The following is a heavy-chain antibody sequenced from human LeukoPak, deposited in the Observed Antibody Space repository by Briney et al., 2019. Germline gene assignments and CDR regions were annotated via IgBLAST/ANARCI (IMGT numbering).Heavy chain of an antibody. V-gene: IGHV5-10-1*01. CDR3: ARLRRGYWYFDL. CDR2: IDPSDSYT. J-gene: IGHJ2*01. CDR1: GYSFTNYW. Sequence: GESLKISCKGSGYSFTNYWISWVRQMPGKGLEWMGRIDPSDSYTNYSPSFQGHVTISADKSISTVFLRWSSLKASDTAIYYCARLRRGYWYFDLWGRGTLVTVSS. D-gene: IGHD3-10*01.